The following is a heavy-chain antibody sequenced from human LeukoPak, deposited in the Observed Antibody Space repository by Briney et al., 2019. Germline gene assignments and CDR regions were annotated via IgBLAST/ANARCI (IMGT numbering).Heavy chain of an antibody. D-gene: IGHD2-15*01. CDR1: GFTFTSSA. CDR2: IVVGSGNT. Sequence: GASVKVSCKAPGFTFTSSAVQWVRQARGQRLEWIGWIVVGSGNTNYAQKLQERVTITRDMSTSTAYMELSSLRSEDTAVYYCAAGYCSGGSCYPYYYYGMDVWGQGTTVTVSS. J-gene: IGHJ6*02. V-gene: IGHV1-58*01. CDR3: AAGYCSGGSCYPYYYYGMDV.